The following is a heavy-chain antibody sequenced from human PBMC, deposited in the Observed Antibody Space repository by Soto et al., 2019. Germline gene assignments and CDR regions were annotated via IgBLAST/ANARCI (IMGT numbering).Heavy chain of an antibody. CDR1: GGSISSGGYY. J-gene: IGHJ4*02. V-gene: IGHV4-31*03. D-gene: IGHD6-13*01. CDR3: ARESRFSRRKESIYYFDY. CDR2: IYYSGST. Sequence: SETLSLTCTFSGGSISSGGYYWSWIRQHPGKGLEGIGYIYYSGSTYYNPSLKSRVTISVDTSKNQFSLKLSSVTAADTAVCYCARESRFSRRKESIYYFDYWGQGTLVTVSS.